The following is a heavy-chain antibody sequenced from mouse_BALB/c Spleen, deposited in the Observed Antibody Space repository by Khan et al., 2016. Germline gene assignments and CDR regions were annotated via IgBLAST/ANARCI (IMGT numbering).Heavy chain of an antibody. D-gene: IGHD1-1*01. Sequence: QIQLVQSGPELKKPGETVKISCKASGYTFTNYGMNWVKQAPGKGLKWMGWINTNTGEPTYAEEFKGRFAFSLETSARTAYLQINNLKNEDTATYFCAEDYYGSNWFAYWGLGTLVTVSA. J-gene: IGHJ3*01. CDR1: GYTFTNYG. V-gene: IGHV9-3*02. CDR2: INTNTGEP. CDR3: AEDYYGSNWFAY.